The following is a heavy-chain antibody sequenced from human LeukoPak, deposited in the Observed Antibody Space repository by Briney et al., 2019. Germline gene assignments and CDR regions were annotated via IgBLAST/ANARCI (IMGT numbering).Heavy chain of an antibody. CDR2: VNSDGSST. Sequence: GGSLRLSCAASGFTFSSYWMHWVRQAPGKGLVWVSRVNSDGSSTTYADSVKGRFTISRGNSKNTLYLHMSSLRAEDTAVYYCAKVGNSHDDSGYRSPLFAGEDAFDVWGQGTLVTVSS. CDR1: GFTFSSYW. D-gene: IGHD3-22*01. V-gene: IGHV3-74*01. J-gene: IGHJ3*01. CDR3: AKVGNSHDDSGYRSPLFAGEDAFDV.